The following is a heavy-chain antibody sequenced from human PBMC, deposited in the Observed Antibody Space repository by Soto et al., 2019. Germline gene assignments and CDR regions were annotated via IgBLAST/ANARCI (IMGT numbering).Heavy chain of an antibody. J-gene: IGHJ4*02. CDR2: INSDGSST. CDR1: GFPFRSFW. Sequence: GGSLRLSCAASGFPFRSFWMQWVRQAPGKGLVWVSWINSDGSSTSYADSVKGRFTISRDNAKNTLYLQMNSLRAEDTAVYYCASGGSSLNFDSWGQGT. V-gene: IGHV3-74*01. D-gene: IGHD6-6*01. CDR3: ASGGSSLNFDS.